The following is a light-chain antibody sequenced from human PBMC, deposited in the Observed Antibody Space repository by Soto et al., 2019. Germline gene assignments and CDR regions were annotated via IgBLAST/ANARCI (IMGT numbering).Light chain of an antibody. J-gene: IGKJ4*01. Sequence: EIVMTQSPATLSVSPGEPATLSCRSSQSVSSDLAWYQQKPGQAPRLLIYGASTRDTGIPARFSGTGSGTEFTLTIRTLQAEDFAFYYCQQYNNWPLTFGGGTKVEIK. CDR2: GAS. CDR3: QQYNNWPLT. CDR1: QSVSSD. V-gene: IGKV3-15*01.